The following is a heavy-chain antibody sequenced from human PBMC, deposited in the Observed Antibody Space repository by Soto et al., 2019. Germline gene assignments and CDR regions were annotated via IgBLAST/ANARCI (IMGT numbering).Heavy chain of an antibody. CDR2: IIPIFGTA. CDR1: GGTFSSYA. D-gene: IGHD3-22*01. CDR3: ARGTGGYQYNWFDP. Sequence: QVQLVQSGAEVKKPGSSVKVSCKASGGTFSSYAISWVRQAPGQGLEWMGGIIPIFGTANYEQKFQGRVRIPADESTSTADMELRSLRSEDTAVYYCARGTGGYQYNWFDPWGQGTLVTVSS. V-gene: IGHV1-69*12. J-gene: IGHJ5*02.